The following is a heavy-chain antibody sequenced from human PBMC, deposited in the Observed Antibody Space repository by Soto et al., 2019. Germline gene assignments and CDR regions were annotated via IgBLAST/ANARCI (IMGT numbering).Heavy chain of an antibody. CDR2: IHYSGTT. CDR1: GTSISSYY. CDR3: ARYNSSAIDY. V-gene: IGHV4-59*01. Sequence: TLSLTCTVSGTSISSYYLSWIRQPPGKGLEWIANIHYSGTTNYNPSLASRVTLSVDTSKNQFSLKMTSVTAADRAMYFCARYNSSAIDYWGRGTLVTVSS. D-gene: IGHD1-1*01. J-gene: IGHJ4*02.